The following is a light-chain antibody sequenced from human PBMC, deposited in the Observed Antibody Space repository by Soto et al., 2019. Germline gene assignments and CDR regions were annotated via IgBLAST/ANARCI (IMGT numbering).Light chain of an antibody. CDR1: SSDIGAYNY. V-gene: IGLV2-8*01. Sequence: QSVLTQPPSASGSPGQSVTISCTGTSSDIGAYNYVSWYQQHPGKAPKLMIYEVSKRPSGVPDRFSGSKSGNTASLTGSGLQAEDEADYYCSSYAGSNNYVFGTGTKVTVX. CDR3: SSYAGSNNYV. J-gene: IGLJ1*01. CDR2: EVS.